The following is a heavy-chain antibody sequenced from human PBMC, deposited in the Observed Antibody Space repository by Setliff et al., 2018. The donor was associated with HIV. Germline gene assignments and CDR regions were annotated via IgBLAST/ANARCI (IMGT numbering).Heavy chain of an antibody. CDR2: IRSGSGTV. J-gene: IGHJ3*02. CDR3: ARDWPGYGLDI. V-gene: IGHV3-48*01. CDR1: GFTFSSYS. Sequence: GESLKISCAASGFTFSSYSMNWVRQSPGKGLEWVSYIRSGSGTVYYADSVRGRFTMSRDNAKNSLYLQMNSLRAEDTAVYYCARDWPGYGLDIWGQGTMVTVSS. D-gene: IGHD3-10*01.